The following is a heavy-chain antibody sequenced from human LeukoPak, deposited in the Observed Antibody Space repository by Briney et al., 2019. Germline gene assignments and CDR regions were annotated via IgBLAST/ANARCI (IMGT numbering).Heavy chain of an antibody. CDR2: INAGNGNT. CDR3: ARERAYSNYVAYYYYGMDV. Sequence: ASVKVSCKASGYSFTDYAMHWVRQAPGQRLEWMGWINAGNGNTKYSQKFQGRVTITRDTSASTAYMELSSLRSEDTAVYYCARERAYSNYVAYYYYGMDVWGQGTTVTVSS. V-gene: IGHV1-3*01. CDR1: GYSFTDYA. D-gene: IGHD4-11*01. J-gene: IGHJ6*02.